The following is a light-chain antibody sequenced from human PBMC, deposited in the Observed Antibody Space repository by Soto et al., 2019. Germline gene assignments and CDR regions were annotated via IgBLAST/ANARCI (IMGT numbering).Light chain of an antibody. CDR1: QSVSSN. CDR3: QQYNNWWT. V-gene: IGKV3-15*01. J-gene: IGKJ1*01. Sequence: EVRMSQSPSTLSVSTGERATLSCRASQSVSSNLAWYQQKPGQAPRLLIYGASTRATGIPARFSGSGSGTEFTLTISSLQSEDFAVYYCQQYNNWWTFGQGTKV. CDR2: GAS.